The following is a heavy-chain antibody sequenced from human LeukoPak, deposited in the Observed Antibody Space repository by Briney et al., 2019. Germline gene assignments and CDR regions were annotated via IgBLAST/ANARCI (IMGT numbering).Heavy chain of an antibody. CDR2: ISAYNGNT. J-gene: IGHJ4*02. V-gene: IGHV1-18*01. Sequence: ASVKVSCKASGYTFTSYGISWVRQAPGQGLEWMGWISAYNGNTNYAQKLQGRVTMTTDTSTSTAYMELRSLRSDDTAVYYCARSVGGRSGLWYGGNSGLPPLGFDYWGQGTLVTVSS. CDR1: GYTFTSYG. CDR3: ARSVGGRSGLWYGGNSGLPPLGFDY. D-gene: IGHD4-23*01.